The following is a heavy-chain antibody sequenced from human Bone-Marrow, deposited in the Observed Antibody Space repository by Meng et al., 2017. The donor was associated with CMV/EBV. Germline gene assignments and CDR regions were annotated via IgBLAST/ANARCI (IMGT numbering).Heavy chain of an antibody. CDR1: GFTFSTYG. Sequence: GESLKISCAASGFTFSTYGMHWVRQAPGKGLEWVAVIWYDGSNKYYADSVKGRFTIPRDKSKNTLYLQMNSLRAEDTAVYYCARDDRVVVPAAIEWCFDYWGQGTLVTVSS. CDR2: IWYDGSNK. D-gene: IGHD2-2*01. J-gene: IGHJ4*02. CDR3: ARDDRVVVPAAIEWCFDY. V-gene: IGHV3-30*19.